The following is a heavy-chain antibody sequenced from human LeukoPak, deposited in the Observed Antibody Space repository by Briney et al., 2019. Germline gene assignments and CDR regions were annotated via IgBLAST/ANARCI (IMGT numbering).Heavy chain of an antibody. CDR3: ARRDRLGYCTNGVCRAFDY. J-gene: IGHJ4*02. CDR1: GGSISSGDYY. Sequence: SQTLSLTCTVSGGSISSGDYYWSWIRQPPGKGLEWIGYIYYSGSTYYNPSLKSRVTISVDTSKNQFSLKLSSVTAADTAVYYCARRDRLGYCTNGVCRAFDYWGQGTLVTVSS. CDR2: IYYSGST. V-gene: IGHV4-30-4*01. D-gene: IGHD2-8*01.